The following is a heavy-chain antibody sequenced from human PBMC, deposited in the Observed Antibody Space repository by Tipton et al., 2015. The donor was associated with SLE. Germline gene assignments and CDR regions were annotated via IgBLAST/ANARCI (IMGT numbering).Heavy chain of an antibody. J-gene: IGHJ3*02. D-gene: IGHD6-19*01. CDR2: IYYSGST. Sequence: TLSLTCTVFGGSISSGDYYWSWIRQPPGKGLEWIGYIYYSGSTYYNPSLKSRVTISVDTSKNQFSLKLSSVTAADTAVYYCAREAPVAAVAGSDAFDIWGQGTMVTVSS. V-gene: IGHV4-30-4*01. CDR1: GGSISSGDYY. CDR3: AREAPVAAVAGSDAFDI.